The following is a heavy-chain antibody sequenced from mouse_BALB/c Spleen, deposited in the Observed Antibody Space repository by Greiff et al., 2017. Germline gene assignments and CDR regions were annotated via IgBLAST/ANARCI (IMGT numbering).Heavy chain of an antibody. V-gene: IGHV7-3*02. CDR3: ARDYYYGSSTGAMDY. D-gene: IGHD1-1*01. CDR1: GFTFTDYY. J-gene: IGHJ4*01. Sequence: DVMLVESGGGLVQPGGSLRLSCATSGFTFTDYYMSWVRQPPGKALEWLGFIRNKANGYTTEYSASVKGRFTISRDNSQSILYLQMNTLRAEDSATYYCARDYYYGSSTGAMDYWGQGTSVTVAS. CDR2: IRNKANGYTT.